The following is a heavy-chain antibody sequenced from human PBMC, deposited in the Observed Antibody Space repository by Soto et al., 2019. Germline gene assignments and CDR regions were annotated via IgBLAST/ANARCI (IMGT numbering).Heavy chain of an antibody. V-gene: IGHV3-21*01. CDR3: AKYLSKDGFGLYYVDY. CDR1: GFTFSSYS. CDR2: IRSGSSYI. D-gene: IGHD3-9*01. Sequence: VQLLESGGGLARPGGSLRLSCAASGFTFSSYSMNWVRQAPGKGLEWVSSIRSGSSYIYYADSVKGRFTISRDNAKNSRFLQMNSLRAEDTAVYFWAKYLSKDGFGLYYVDYWGQGTLVTVSS. J-gene: IGHJ4*02.